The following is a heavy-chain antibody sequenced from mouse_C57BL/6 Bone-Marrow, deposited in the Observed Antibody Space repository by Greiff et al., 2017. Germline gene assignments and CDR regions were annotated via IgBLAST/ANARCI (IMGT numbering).Heavy chain of an antibody. Sequence: EVKLQQSGPGLVKPSQSLSLTCSVTGYSITSGYYWNWTRQFPGNKLEWMGYISYDGSNNYNPSLKNRISITRDTSKNQFCLKLNSVTTEDTATYYCARHYVNYGGYLDYWGQGTTLTVSS. CDR2: ISYDGSN. J-gene: IGHJ2*01. V-gene: IGHV3-6*01. CDR1: GYSITSGYY. D-gene: IGHD2-1*01. CDR3: ARHYVNYGGYLDY.